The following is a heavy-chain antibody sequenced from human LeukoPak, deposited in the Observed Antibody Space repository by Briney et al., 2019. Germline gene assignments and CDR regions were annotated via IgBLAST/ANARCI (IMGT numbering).Heavy chain of an antibody. D-gene: IGHD6-13*01. CDR3: ARGRDIAGYDY. Sequence: ASVKVSCKASGGTFSSYAISWVRQAPGQGLEWMGGIIPIFGTANYAQKFQGRVTITADKSTSTAYMELSSLRSEDTAVYYCARGRDIAGYDYWGQGTLVTVSS. V-gene: IGHV1-69*06. CDR1: GGTFSSYA. CDR2: IIPIFGTA. J-gene: IGHJ4*02.